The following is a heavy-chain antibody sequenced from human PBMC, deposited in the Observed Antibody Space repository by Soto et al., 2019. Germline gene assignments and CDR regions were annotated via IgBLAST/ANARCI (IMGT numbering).Heavy chain of an antibody. V-gene: IGHV4-59*12. CDR3: PRDRHNNFFDP. CDR1: GGLIGSYH. Sequence: SETLSLTCTFSGGLIGSYHWSWFRLPPGKGLERIGYIYYSGSTYYNSSLDSRVAISLDTSRSQLSLTLHSVTAAFTAIYYCPRDRHNNFFDPGGQATLATVSS. CDR2: IYYSGST. D-gene: IGHD6-6*01. J-gene: IGHJ5*02.